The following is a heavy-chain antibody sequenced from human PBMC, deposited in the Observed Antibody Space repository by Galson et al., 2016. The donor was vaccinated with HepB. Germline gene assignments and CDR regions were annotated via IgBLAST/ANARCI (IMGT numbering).Heavy chain of an antibody. V-gene: IGHV5-51*01. Sequence: QSGAEVKKPGESLKISCEGSGYTFTTYWIAWVRQLPGKGLEWMGIIYPPDSDTRYSPSFQGQVTIPVDKSINTAYLQWSSLKASDTALYYSARFQYSSGWSDFDYWGQGTLVTVSS. D-gene: IGHD6-19*01. CDR2: IYPPDSDT. J-gene: IGHJ4*02. CDR3: ARFQYSSGWSDFDY. CDR1: GYTFTTYW.